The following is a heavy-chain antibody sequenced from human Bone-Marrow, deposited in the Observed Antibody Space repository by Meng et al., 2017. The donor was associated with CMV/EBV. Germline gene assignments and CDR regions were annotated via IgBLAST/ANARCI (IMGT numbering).Heavy chain of an antibody. D-gene: IGHD2-2*01. CDR2: IIPIFGTA. V-gene: IGHV1-69*05. CDR1: GGTFSSYA. J-gene: IGHJ3*02. Sequence: SVKVSCKASGGTFSSYAISWVRQAPGQGLEWMGGIIPIFGTANYAQKFQGRVTITTDESTSTAYMGLSSLRSEDTAVYYCASLYCSSTSCWRWDAFDIWGQATMVTVSS. CDR3: ASLYCSSTSCWRWDAFDI.